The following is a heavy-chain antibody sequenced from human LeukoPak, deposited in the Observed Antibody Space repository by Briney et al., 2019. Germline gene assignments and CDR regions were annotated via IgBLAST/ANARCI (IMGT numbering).Heavy chain of an antibody. CDR1: GGSISSGGYY. D-gene: IGHD5-12*01. Sequence: PSQTLSLTCTVSGGSISSGGYYWSWIRQPPGKGLEWIGYIYHSGSTYYNPSLKSRVTISVDRSKNQFSLKLSSVTAADTAVYYCARRRGYDYEFDYWGQGTLVTVSS. CDR3: ARRRGYDYEFDY. J-gene: IGHJ4*02. CDR2: IYHSGST. V-gene: IGHV4-30-2*01.